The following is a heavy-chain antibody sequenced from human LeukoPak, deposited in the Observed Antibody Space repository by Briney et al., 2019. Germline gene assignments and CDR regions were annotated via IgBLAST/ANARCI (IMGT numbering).Heavy chain of an antibody. Sequence: AAVKVSCKASGGTFSSYANSWVRQAPGQGLEWMGRIIPIFVTANYAQKFQGRVTITTDESTSTAYMELSRLRSEDTAVYYCAREEVTVTTKPFDYWGQGTLVTVSS. D-gene: IGHD4-11*01. V-gene: IGHV1-69*05. CDR2: IIPIFVTA. J-gene: IGHJ4*02. CDR3: AREEVTVTTKPFDY. CDR1: GGTFSSYA.